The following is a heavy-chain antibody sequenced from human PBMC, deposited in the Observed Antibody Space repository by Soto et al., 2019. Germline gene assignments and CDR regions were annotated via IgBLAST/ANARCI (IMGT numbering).Heavy chain of an antibody. J-gene: IGHJ4*02. Sequence: QVQLQQWGAGLLKPSETLSLTCAVYGGSFSGYYWSWIRQPPGKGLEWIGEINHSGSTNYNPSLKSRVPISVDTSKNQFSLKLSSVTAADTAVYYCARGGVEMATIDYWGQGTLVTVSS. V-gene: IGHV4-34*01. CDR1: GGSFSGYY. CDR3: ARGGVEMATIDY. D-gene: IGHD5-12*01. CDR2: INHSGST.